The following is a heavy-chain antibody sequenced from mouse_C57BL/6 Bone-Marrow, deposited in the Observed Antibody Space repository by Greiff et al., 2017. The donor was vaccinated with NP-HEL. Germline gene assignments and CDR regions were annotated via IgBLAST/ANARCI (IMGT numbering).Heavy chain of an antibody. CDR1: GFTFSDFY. Sequence: EVQLVESGGGLVQSGRSLRLSCATSGFTFSDFYMEWVRQAPGKGLEWIAASRNKANDYTTEYSASVKGRFIVSRDTSQSILYLQMNALRAEDTANYYCARDYGSSHWYFDVWGTGTTVTVSS. CDR2: SRNKANDYTT. D-gene: IGHD1-1*01. CDR3: ARDYGSSHWYFDV. V-gene: IGHV7-1*01. J-gene: IGHJ1*03.